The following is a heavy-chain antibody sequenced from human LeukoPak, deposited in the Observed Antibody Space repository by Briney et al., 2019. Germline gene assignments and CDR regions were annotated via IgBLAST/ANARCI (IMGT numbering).Heavy chain of an antibody. D-gene: IGHD1-7*01. Sequence: GGSLRLSCTASGFTFSDYYMSWIRQAPGKGLEWVSYISSSSTNIKYADSVKGRFTISRDNGKNSLYLQMNSPRAEDTAVYYCARDLGVTDTTSYFDYWGQGTLVTVSS. J-gene: IGHJ4*02. V-gene: IGHV3-11*04. CDR1: GFTFSDYY. CDR3: ARDLGVTDTTSYFDY. CDR2: ISSSSTNI.